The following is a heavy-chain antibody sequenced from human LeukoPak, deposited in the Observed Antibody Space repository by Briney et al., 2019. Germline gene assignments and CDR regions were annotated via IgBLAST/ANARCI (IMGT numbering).Heavy chain of an antibody. CDR2: IYYSGST. J-gene: IGHJ4*02. V-gene: IGHV4-39*07. CDR1: GGSISSSSYY. Sequence: PSETLSLTCTVSGGSISSSSYYWGWIRQPPGKGLEWIGSIYYSGSTYYNPSLKSRVTISVDTSKNQFSLKLSSVTAADTAVYYCARARNDYGDWKCFDYWGQGTLVTVSS. CDR3: ARARNDYGDWKCFDY. D-gene: IGHD4-17*01.